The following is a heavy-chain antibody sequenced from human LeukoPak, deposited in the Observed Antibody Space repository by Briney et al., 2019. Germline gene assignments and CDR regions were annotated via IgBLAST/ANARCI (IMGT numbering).Heavy chain of an antibody. J-gene: IGHJ6*02. Sequence: SETLSLTCTVSGGSVSSGSYYWSWIRQPPGKGLEWIGYIYYSGSTNYNPSLKSRVTISVDTSKNQFSLKLSSVTAADTAVYYCARMGSYCSSTSCYPYYYYYGMDVWGQGTTVTVSS. D-gene: IGHD2-2*01. CDR3: ARMGSYCSSTSCYPYYYYYGMDV. V-gene: IGHV4-61*01. CDR1: GGSVSSGSYY. CDR2: IYYSGST.